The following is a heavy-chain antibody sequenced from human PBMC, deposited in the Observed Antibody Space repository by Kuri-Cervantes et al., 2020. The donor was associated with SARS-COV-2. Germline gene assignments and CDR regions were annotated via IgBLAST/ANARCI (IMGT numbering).Heavy chain of an antibody. J-gene: IGHJ4*02. CDR2: ISGDGGTT. V-gene: IGHV3-23*01. D-gene: IGHD4-17*01. CDR3: ARAYGDYVFREGLDS. CDR1: GFTFSRHA. Sequence: GESLKISCAASGFTFSRHAMSWVRQASGKGLEWVSAISGDGGTTKYADSVKGRLTISRDNAKNSLYLQMNSLRVEDTALYYCARAYGDYVFREGLDSWGQGTLVTVSS.